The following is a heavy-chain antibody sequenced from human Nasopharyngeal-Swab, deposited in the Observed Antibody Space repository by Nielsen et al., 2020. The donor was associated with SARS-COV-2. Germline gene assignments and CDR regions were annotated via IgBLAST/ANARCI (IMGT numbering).Heavy chain of an antibody. CDR1: GGSISSGSYY. J-gene: IGHJ4*02. CDR2: IYTSGST. D-gene: IGHD5-18*01. V-gene: IGHV4-61*02. Sequence: LRLSCTVSGGSISSGSYYWSWIRQPAGKGLEWIGRIYTSGSTNYNPSLKSRVTISVDTSKNQFSLKLSSVTAADTAVYYCARSYGYSYGYFDYWGQGTLVTVSS. CDR3: ARSYGYSYGYFDY.